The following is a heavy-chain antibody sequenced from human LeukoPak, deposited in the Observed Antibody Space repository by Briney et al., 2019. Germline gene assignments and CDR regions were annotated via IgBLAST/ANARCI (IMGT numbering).Heavy chain of an antibody. J-gene: IGHJ3*02. Sequence: GGSLRLSCAASGFTFSSYAMHWVRQAPGKGLEWVAVISYDGSNKYYADSVKGRFTISRDNSKNTLYLQMNSLRAEDTAVYYCARDSVRIHIVLMVYAMGAFDIRGQGTMVTVSS. V-gene: IGHV3-30*04. CDR3: ARDSVRIHIVLMVYAMGAFDI. D-gene: IGHD2-8*01. CDR2: ISYDGSNK. CDR1: GFTFSSYA.